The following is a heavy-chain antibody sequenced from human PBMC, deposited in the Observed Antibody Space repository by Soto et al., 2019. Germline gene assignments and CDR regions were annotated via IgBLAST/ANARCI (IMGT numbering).Heavy chain of an antibody. CDR3: GRPREYGTSSFCNYYKGRDA. J-gene: IGHJ6*04. D-gene: IGHD6-6*01. CDR2: IWYDGSNK. V-gene: IGHV3-33*01. Sequence: QVQLVESGGGVVQPGRSLRLSCAASGFTFSSYGMHWVRQAPGKGLEWVAVIWYDGSNKYYADSVKGRFTISRDNSKTAFYLKRNTRRAGNRVLYYGGRPREYGTSSFCNYYKGRDAGAKGTTVTFSS. CDR1: GFTFSSYG.